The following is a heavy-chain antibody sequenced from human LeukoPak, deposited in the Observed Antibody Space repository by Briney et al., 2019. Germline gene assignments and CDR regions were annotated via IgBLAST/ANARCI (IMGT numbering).Heavy chain of an antibody. CDR1: GFIFEDYG. Sequence: GGSLRLSCAASGFIFEDYGMGWVRQAPGKGLEWVSGINWNGGSTGYADSVKGRFTISRDNAKNSLYLQMNSLRVEDTAVYYCAKVRWDNSGWYYSDSWGQGTLVTVSS. CDR2: INWNGGST. V-gene: IGHV3-20*04. D-gene: IGHD6-19*01. CDR3: AKVRWDNSGWYYSDS. J-gene: IGHJ4*02.